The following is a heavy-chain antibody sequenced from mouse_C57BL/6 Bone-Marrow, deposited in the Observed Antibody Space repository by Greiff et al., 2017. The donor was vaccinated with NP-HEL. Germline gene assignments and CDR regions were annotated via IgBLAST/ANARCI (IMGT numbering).Heavy chain of an antibody. Sequence: VQLQQSGPGLVQPSQSLSITCTVSGFSLTSYGVHWVRQSPGKGLEWLGGIWSGGSTDYNAAFISRLSISKDNSKSQVFFKMHSLQADDTAIYYCARKNWAWFAYWGQGTRVTVSA. V-gene: IGHV2-2*01. J-gene: IGHJ3*01. CDR3: ARKNWAWFAY. CDR1: GFSLTSYG. CDR2: IWSGGST. D-gene: IGHD4-1*01.